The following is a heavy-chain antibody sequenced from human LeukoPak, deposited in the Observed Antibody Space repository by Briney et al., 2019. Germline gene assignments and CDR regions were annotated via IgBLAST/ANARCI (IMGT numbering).Heavy chain of an antibody. CDR1: GYTFPSYF. CDR2: INPTGGST. J-gene: IGHJ6*02. Sequence: AASVKVSCKASGYTFPSYFMHWVRQAPGQGLEWMGIINPTGGSTTYPQKFQGRVTMTRDTSTSTVYMELSSLRSDDTAVYYCARMAIFWHYGMDVWGQGTTVTVSS. CDR3: ARMAIFWHYGMDV. V-gene: IGHV1-46*01. D-gene: IGHD3-9*01.